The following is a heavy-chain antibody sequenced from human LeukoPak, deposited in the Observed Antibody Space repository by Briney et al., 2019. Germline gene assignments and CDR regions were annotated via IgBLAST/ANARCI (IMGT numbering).Heavy chain of an antibody. CDR1: GFTLRDYW. D-gene: IGHD7-27*01. J-gene: IGHJ4*02. CDR2: INRDGSTT. Sequence: SGGSLRLSCAASGFTLRDYWMHWVRQAPGKGLVWVSRINRDGSTTTYAGSVKGRFTISRDNAKNTLYLQMSSLRAEDTAIYYCARDLTGEKDYWGQGTLVTVSS. V-gene: IGHV3-74*01. CDR3: ARDLTGEKDY.